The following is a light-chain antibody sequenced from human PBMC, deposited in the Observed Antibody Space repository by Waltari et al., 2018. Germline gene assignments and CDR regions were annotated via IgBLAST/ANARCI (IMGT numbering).Light chain of an antibody. Sequence: AIQMTQSPSSLSASVGDRVTITCRASQGIRNDLGWYQQKPGKAPTLLIYAASSLHSGVPSRFSGSGSGTYFTLTISSLQPEDFATYYCLRDYNYPWTFGQGTKVEIK. CDR2: AAS. V-gene: IGKV1-6*01. J-gene: IGKJ1*01. CDR1: QGIRND. CDR3: LRDYNYPWT.